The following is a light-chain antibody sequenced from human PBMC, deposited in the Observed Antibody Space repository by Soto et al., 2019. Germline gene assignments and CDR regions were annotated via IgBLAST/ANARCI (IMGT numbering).Light chain of an antibody. J-gene: IGLJ2*01. CDR3: GTWDSSLIAVV. Sequence: QSVLTQPPSVSGAPGQRVTISCTGSSSNIGANYDVHWYQQRPGTAPKLLIFANSNRPSGVPDRFSGSKSGTSASLVITGLQAEDEGDYYCGTWDSSLIAVVFGGGTKLTVL. CDR2: ANS. CDR1: SSNIGANYD. V-gene: IGLV1-40*01.